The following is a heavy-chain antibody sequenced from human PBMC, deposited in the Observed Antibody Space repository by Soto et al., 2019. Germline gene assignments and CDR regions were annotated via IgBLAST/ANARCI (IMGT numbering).Heavy chain of an antibody. CDR1: GGTSTSYT. V-gene: IGHV1-69*08. CDR2: IVPTLRIT. Sequence: QVQLVQSGAEVKKPGASLRVSCETSGGTSTSYTITWVRQAPGQGLQWMGRIVPTLRITNYAQEFQGRLTITADSSTSTAHIELTSLTSEDTAVYYCATDQYGAGRVGVHSWGQGTLVTVSS. D-gene: IGHD1-26*01. J-gene: IGHJ5*02. CDR3: ATDQYGAGRVGVHS.